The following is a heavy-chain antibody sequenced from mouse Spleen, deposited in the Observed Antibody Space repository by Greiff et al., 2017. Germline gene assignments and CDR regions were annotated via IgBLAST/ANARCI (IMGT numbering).Heavy chain of an antibody. CDR1: GYTFTSYW. V-gene: IGHV1-72*01. Sequence: QVQLQQSGAELVKPGASVKLSCKASGYTFTSYWMHWVKQRPGRGLEWIGRIDPNSGGTKYNEKFKSKATLTVDKPSSTAYMQLSSLTSEDSAVYYCARTPPGGLRAWFAYWGQGTLVTVSA. CDR3: ARTPPGGLRAWFAY. D-gene: IGHD2-4*01. CDR2: IDPNSGGT. J-gene: IGHJ3*01.